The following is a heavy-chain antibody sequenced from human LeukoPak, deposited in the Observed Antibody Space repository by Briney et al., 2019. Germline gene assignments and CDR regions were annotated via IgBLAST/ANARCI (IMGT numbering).Heavy chain of an antibody. CDR3: AREEHDYVWGSYRYYYYYGIDV. CDR1: GFTFSSYG. Sequence: HPGGSLRLSCAASGFTFSSYGMHWVRQSPGRGLEWVSFISFDGSNEFYANSLKGRFTISRDNSKDTLYLQMDSLRAEDTALYYCAREEHDYVWGSYRYYYYYGIDVWGQGTTVTVSS. V-gene: IGHV3-30*03. CDR2: ISFDGSNE. J-gene: IGHJ6*02. D-gene: IGHD3-16*02.